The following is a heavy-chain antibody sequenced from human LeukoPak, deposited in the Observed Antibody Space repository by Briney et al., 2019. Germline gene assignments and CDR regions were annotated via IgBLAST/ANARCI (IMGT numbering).Heavy chain of an antibody. CDR1: GFTFSSYG. Sequence: GGSLRLSCAASGFTFSSYGMHWVRQAPGKGLEWVAVILSDGSKEFYTDSVKGRFTISRDNSKNTLYLQMNSLRAEDTAVYYCAKDLTQQWLANYYYYYGMDVWGQGTTVTVSS. CDR2: ILSDGSKE. CDR3: AKDLTQQWLANYYYYYGMDV. J-gene: IGHJ6*02. D-gene: IGHD6-19*01. V-gene: IGHV3-33*06.